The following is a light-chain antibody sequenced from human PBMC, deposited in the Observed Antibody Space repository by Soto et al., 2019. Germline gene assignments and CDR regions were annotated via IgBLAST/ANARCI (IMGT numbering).Light chain of an antibody. CDR2: DAS. Sequence: EIVLTQSPGTLSLSPGERATLSCRASQSISKYLAWYQQKPGQAPRLHIYDASQGATGLPARLSGSGSGTYFTLIISCREPEDFAVYYCQQRSNWHRAFGQGTRLEIK. J-gene: IGKJ5*01. CDR1: QSISKY. V-gene: IGKV3-11*01. CDR3: QQRSNWHRA.